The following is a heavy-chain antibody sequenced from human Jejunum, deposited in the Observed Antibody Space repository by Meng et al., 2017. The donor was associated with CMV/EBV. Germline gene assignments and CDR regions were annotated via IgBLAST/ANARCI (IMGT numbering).Heavy chain of an antibody. V-gene: IGHV3-23*01. D-gene: IGHD3-22*01. J-gene: IGHJ1*01. Sequence: ASGVTFSSYAMSWVRQAPGKGLEWVSGISSSGDNTAYADSVKDRFTISRDNSKSTLFLQMNSLRAEDTAVYYCANGGMFSSSGAWHWGQGTLVTVSS. CDR2: ISSSGDNT. CDR1: GVTFSSYA. CDR3: ANGGMFSSSGAWH.